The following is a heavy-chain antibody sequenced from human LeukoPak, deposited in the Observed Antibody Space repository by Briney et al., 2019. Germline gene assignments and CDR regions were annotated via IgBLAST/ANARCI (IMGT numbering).Heavy chain of an antibody. CDR1: GFTFSSYW. J-gene: IGHJ6*02. Sequence: GGSLRLSCAASGFTFSSYWMSWVRQAPGKGLEWVANIKQDGSEKYYVDSVKGRFTISRENAKNSLYLQMNSLRAEDTAVYYCARSFYGSGSYYKIWGQGTTVTVSS. D-gene: IGHD3-10*01. V-gene: IGHV3-7*01. CDR3: ARSFYGSGSYYKI. CDR2: IKQDGSEK.